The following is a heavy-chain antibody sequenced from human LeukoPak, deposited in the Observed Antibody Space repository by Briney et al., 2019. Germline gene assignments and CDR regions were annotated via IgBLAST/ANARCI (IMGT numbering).Heavy chain of an antibody. J-gene: IGHJ4*02. Sequence: SETLSLTCTDSGGSISSYYWSWLRQPAGKGLEWIERIYTSGSTNYNPSLKSRVTISVDTSKNQFSLKLSSVTAADTAVYYCARDRYCSSTSCYEYYFDYWGQGTLVTVSS. CDR2: IYTSGST. CDR3: ARDRYCSSTSCYEYYFDY. CDR1: GGSISSYY. D-gene: IGHD2-2*01. V-gene: IGHV4-4*07.